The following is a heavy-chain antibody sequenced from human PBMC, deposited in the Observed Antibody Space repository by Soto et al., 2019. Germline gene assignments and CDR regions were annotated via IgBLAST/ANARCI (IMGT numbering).Heavy chain of an antibody. J-gene: IGHJ4*02. CDR2: IIPILGIA. CDR3: VRDVGYGSGSYYNLDY. CDR1: GGTFSSYT. D-gene: IGHD3-10*01. Sequence: QVQLVQSGAEVKKPGSSVKVSCKASGGTFSSYTISWVRQAPGQGLEWMGRIIPILGIANYAQKFQGRVTITADKSTSTAYMELSSLRSEDTAVYYCVRDVGYGSGSYYNLDYWGQGTLVTVSS. V-gene: IGHV1-69*08.